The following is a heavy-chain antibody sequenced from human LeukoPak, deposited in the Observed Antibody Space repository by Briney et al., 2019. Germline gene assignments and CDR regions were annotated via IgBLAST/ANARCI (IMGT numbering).Heavy chain of an antibody. J-gene: IGHJ5*02. Sequence: PSETLSLTCTVSGGSISSDAYYWTWIRQHPGKGLEWIGYIYYSGSTYYNPSLKNRLTISVDTSKNQFSLKLRSVTAADTAVYYCARGDRIFQTNRFDPWGRGTPVTVSS. V-gene: IGHV4-31*03. CDR2: IYYSGST. CDR1: GGSISSDAYY. D-gene: IGHD2-15*01. CDR3: ARGDRIFQTNRFDP.